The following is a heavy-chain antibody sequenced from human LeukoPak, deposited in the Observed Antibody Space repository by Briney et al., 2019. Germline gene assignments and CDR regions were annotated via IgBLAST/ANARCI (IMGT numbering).Heavy chain of an antibody. V-gene: IGHV1-18*01. CDR1: GYTFTKYG. CDR2: ISTDKADT. CDR3: VRDCASDCSIKGHYYFDL. D-gene: IGHD2-21*02. J-gene: IGHJ2*01. Sequence: ASVKVSCKASGYTFTKYGLTWVRPAPGQGLEWMGWISTDKADTYYAQNYQGRVTMTIDTSTSTAYMELRSLRSDDTAVYYCVRDCASDCSIKGHYYFDLWGRGTLVTVSS.